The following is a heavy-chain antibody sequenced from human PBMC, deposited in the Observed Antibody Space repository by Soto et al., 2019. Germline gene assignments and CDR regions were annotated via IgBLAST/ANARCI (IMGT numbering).Heavy chain of an antibody. V-gene: IGHV4-31*03. Sequence: TLSLTCTVSGGSISSGGYCWSWIRQHPGKGLEWIGYIYYSGSTYYNPSLKSRVTISVDTSKNQFSLKLSSVTAADTAVYYCARVGGINWFDPWGQGTLVTVSS. CDR1: GGSISSGGYC. D-gene: IGHD1-20*01. J-gene: IGHJ5*02. CDR2: IYYSGST. CDR3: ARVGGINWFDP.